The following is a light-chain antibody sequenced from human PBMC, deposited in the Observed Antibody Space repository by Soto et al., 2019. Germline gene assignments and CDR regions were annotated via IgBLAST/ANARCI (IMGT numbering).Light chain of an antibody. V-gene: IGKV1-39*01. J-gene: IGKJ1*01. CDR1: QTISNY. Sequence: DIQMTQSPSSLSASVGDRVTMTCRASQTISNYLSWYQQRPGKAPNLLIYAASRLHGGVPSRFSGSGSGTHFTLTISSLQPEEFATYYCQQSYSDPWTFGQGTKVEIK. CDR3: QQSYSDPWT. CDR2: AAS.